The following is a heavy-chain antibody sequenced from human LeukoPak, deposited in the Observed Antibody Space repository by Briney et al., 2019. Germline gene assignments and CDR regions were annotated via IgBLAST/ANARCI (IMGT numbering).Heavy chain of an antibody. V-gene: IGHV3-23*01. D-gene: IGHD3-10*01. CDR2: ISGSGGST. CDR1: GFTFSSYA. Sequence: GGSLRLSCAASGFTFSSYAMSWVRQAPGKGLELVSAISGSGGSTYYADSVKGRFTISRDNSKNTLYLQMNSLRAEDTAVYYCAKDRTIGELFLFDYWGQGPLVTVSS. J-gene: IGHJ4*02. CDR3: AKDRTIGELFLFDY.